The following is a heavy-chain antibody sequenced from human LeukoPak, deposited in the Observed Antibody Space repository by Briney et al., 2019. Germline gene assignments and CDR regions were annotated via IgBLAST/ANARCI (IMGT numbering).Heavy chain of an antibody. CDR1: GYTFTSYG. Sequence: ASVKVSCKASGYTFTSYGISWVRQAPGQGLEWMGWISAYNGNTNYAQKLQGRVTMTTDTSTSTAYMELRSLRSDDTAVYYCARLRRTYYYDSSGYYGDYWGQGTLVTVSS. D-gene: IGHD3-22*01. J-gene: IGHJ4*02. CDR3: ARLRRTYYYDSSGYYGDY. CDR2: ISAYNGNT. V-gene: IGHV1-18*01.